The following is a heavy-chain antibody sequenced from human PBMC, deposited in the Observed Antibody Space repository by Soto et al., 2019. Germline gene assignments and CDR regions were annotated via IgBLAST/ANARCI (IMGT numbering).Heavy chain of an antibody. CDR2: IYSDGRT. Sequence: EVLLVESGGGLIQPGGSLRLSCAVSGLTVSSNYMTWVRQAPGKGLEWVSIIYSDGRTYYADSVKGRFTISRDISKNTLYLQMNSLRADDTAVYYCARTYYSGSYFSDHWGQGTLVTVSS. CDR1: GLTVSSNY. J-gene: IGHJ5*02. CDR3: ARTYYSGSYFSDH. D-gene: IGHD3-10*01. V-gene: IGHV3-53*01.